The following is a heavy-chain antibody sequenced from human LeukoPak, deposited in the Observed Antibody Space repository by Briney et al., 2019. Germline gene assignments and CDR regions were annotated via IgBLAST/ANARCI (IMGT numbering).Heavy chain of an antibody. Sequence: GGSLRLSCAASGFAFISYSMHWVRQAPGKGLEWVAVISYDGSNKYYADSVKGRLTISRDNSKNTLYLQMNSLRAEDTAVYYCTRPYYYDSSGYYLDFWGQGTLVTVSS. CDR1: GFAFISYS. J-gene: IGHJ4*02. V-gene: IGHV3-30*04. CDR2: ISYDGSNK. CDR3: TRPYYYDSSGYYLDF. D-gene: IGHD3-22*01.